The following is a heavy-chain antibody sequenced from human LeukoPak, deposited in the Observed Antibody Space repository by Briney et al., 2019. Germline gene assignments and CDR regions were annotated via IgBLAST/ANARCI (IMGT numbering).Heavy chain of an antibody. J-gene: IGHJ4*02. V-gene: IGHV3-23*01. CDR1: GFTFSNYV. CDR3: AREKPELDY. Sequence: GGSLRLSCAASGFTFSNYVMSWVRQAPGKGLEWVSAIGGGATTYYADYVKGRFTISRDNSKNTLYLQMNSLRVEDTAVYYCAREKPELDYWGQGTLVTVSS. CDR2: IGGGATT.